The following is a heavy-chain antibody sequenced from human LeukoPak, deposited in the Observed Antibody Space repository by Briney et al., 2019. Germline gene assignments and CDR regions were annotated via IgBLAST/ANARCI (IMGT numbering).Heavy chain of an antibody. CDR1: GGSISSGTYY. Sequence: SETLSLTCTVSGGSISSGTYYWGWIRQPPGKGLEWIGSLYYSGTTYYNPSLKSRVTISLDTSKNQFSLKLSSVTAADTAVYFCARRAGAYSHPYDYWGQGTLVTVSS. CDR3: ARRAGAYSHPYDY. CDR2: LYYSGTT. D-gene: IGHD4/OR15-4a*01. J-gene: IGHJ4*02. V-gene: IGHV4-39*07.